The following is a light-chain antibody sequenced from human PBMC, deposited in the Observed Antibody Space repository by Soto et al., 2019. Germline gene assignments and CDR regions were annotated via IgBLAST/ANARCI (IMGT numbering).Light chain of an antibody. J-gene: IGLJ1*01. V-gene: IGLV2-18*01. CDR2: EVN. Sequence: SALTQHPSVSGSPGPAVTISCTGTSSDVGSYNRLAWYPQPPGTAPKLIMYEVNPRPSGVPERFSGSKSGSTASLTISGLQAEDEADYYCSLYISGSTYVFGTGTKVTVL. CDR1: SSDVGSYNR. CDR3: SLYISGSTYV.